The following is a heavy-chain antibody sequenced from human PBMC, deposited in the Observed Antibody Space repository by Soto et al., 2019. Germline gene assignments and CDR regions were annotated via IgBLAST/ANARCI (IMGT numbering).Heavy chain of an antibody. CDR1: GYTFTGYY. CDR3: AREYSSGWIYFQH. CDR2: INPNSGGT. J-gene: IGHJ1*01. V-gene: IGHV1-2*04. Sequence: ASVKVYCKASGYTFTGYYMHWVRQAPGQGLEWMGWINPNSGGTNYAQKFQGWVTMTRDTSISTAYMELSRLRSDDTAVYYCAREYSSGWIYFQHWGQGTLVTVAS. D-gene: IGHD6-19*01.